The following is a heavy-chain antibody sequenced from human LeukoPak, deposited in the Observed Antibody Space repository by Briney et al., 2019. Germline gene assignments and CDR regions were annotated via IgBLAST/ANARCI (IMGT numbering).Heavy chain of an antibody. Sequence: GGSLRLSCAASGFTFSDYWMSWVRQAPGKGLEWVANIKQDGSEKYYVDSVKGRFTISRDNAENSLYLQMNRLRVEDTAVYYCARDRYGPLDPWGQGTLVTVSS. CDR3: ARDRYGPLDP. J-gene: IGHJ5*02. D-gene: IGHD3-9*01. V-gene: IGHV3-7*01. CDR2: IKQDGSEK. CDR1: GFTFSDYW.